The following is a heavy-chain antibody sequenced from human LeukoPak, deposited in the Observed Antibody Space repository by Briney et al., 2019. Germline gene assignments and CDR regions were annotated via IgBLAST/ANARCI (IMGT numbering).Heavy chain of an antibody. CDR3: ATWAFYHSLDV. J-gene: IGHJ6*02. Sequence: GGSLRLSCEASGFTFDAYAMHWVRHAPGTGLEWVSLINKDGSATYYADSVKGRFTISRDNSKNSLYLQMNSLRSEDTALYYCATWAFYHSLDVWGQGTTVTVSS. V-gene: IGHV3-43*02. D-gene: IGHD1-26*01. CDR2: INKDGSAT. CDR1: GFTFDAYA.